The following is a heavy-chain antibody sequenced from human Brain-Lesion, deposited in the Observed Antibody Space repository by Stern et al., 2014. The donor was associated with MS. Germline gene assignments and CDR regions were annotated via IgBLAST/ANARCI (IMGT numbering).Heavy chain of an antibody. CDR1: GGSISSGGYY. CDR2: IFNSGST. D-gene: IGHD2-2*01. CDR3: ARGRVVPGFQYYATDV. J-gene: IGHJ6*02. Sequence: VHLVESGPGLVKPSQTLSLSCTVSGGSISSGGYYWSWIRQPAGKGLEWIGRIFNSGSTSYNPPLKSRGTLSIDTSKTQFSLRLTSMTAADTAVYYCARGRVVPGFQYYATDVWGQGTTVIVSS. V-gene: IGHV4-61*02.